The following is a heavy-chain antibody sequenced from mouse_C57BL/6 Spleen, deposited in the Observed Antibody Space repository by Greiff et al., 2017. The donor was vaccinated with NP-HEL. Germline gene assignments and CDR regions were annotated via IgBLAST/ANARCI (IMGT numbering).Heavy chain of an antibody. J-gene: IGHJ1*03. D-gene: IGHD2-4*01. Sequence: EVKLQESGPGLVKPSQSLSLTCSVTGYSITSGYYWNWIRQFPGNKLEWMGYISYDGSNNYNPSLKNRISITRDTSKNQFFLKLNSVTTEDTATYYCARRPIYYDYDRDWYFDVWGTGTTVTVSS. V-gene: IGHV3-6*01. CDR3: ARRPIYYDYDRDWYFDV. CDR2: ISYDGSN. CDR1: GYSITSGYY.